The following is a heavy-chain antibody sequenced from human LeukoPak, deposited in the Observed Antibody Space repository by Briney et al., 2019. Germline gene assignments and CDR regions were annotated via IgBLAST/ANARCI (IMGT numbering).Heavy chain of an antibody. D-gene: IGHD6-19*01. J-gene: IGHJ4*02. CDR2: IYYSGCT. CDR3: ARSQTTSSGWDPFDY. Sequence: PSETLSLTCTVSGGSISSYYWSWIRQPPGKGLEWIGYIYYSGCTNYNPSLKSRVTISVDTSKNQFSLKLSSVTAADTAVYYCARSQTTSSGWDPFDYWGQGTLVTVSS. V-gene: IGHV4-59*08. CDR1: GGSISSYY.